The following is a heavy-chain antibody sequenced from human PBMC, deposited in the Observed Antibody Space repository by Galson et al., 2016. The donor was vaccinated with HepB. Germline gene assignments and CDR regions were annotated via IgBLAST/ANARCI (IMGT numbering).Heavy chain of an antibody. J-gene: IGHJ4*02. V-gene: IGHV3-23*01. CDR3: AKGITWGILTAYYMYFDS. Sequence: SLRLSCAASGFTFSSYAMSWIRQAPGKGLEWVSTINGWGGSTYYADSVKGRFTISRDISTNTLYLQMNSLRAEDTAVYYCAKGITWGILTAYYMYFDSWGQGTLVTVPS. CDR2: INGWGGST. D-gene: IGHD3-9*01. CDR1: GFTFSSYA.